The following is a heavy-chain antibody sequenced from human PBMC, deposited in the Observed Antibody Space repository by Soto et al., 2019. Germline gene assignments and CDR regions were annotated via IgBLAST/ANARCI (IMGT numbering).Heavy chain of an antibody. CDR2: IYYSGST. Sequence: QVQLQESCTGLVKPSQTLSLTCTVSGGSISSGGYYWSWIRQHPGKGLEWIGYIYYSGSTYYNPSLKSRVTISVDTSKNQFSLKLSSVTAADTAVYYCARDCRVVTGHWFDPWGQGTLVTVSS. CDR1: GGSISSGGYY. J-gene: IGHJ5*02. V-gene: IGHV4-31*03. D-gene: IGHD2-21*02. CDR3: ARDCRVVTGHWFDP.